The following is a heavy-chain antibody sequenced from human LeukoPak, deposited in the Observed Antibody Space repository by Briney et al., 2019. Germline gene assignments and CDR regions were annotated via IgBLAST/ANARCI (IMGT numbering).Heavy chain of an antibody. D-gene: IGHD6-19*01. J-gene: IGHJ4*02. CDR2: IYSGGST. Sequence: GGSLRLSCAASGFTVSSNYMSWVRQAPGKGLEWVSVIYSGGSTYYAASVKGRFTISRDNSKNTLYLQMNSLRAEETAVYYCAREMSSGQKHNYFDYWGQGTLVTVSS. V-gene: IGHV3-53*01. CDR1: GFTVSSNY. CDR3: AREMSSGQKHNYFDY.